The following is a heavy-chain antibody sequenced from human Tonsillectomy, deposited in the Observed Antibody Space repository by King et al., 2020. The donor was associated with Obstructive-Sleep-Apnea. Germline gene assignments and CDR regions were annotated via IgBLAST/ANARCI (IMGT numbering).Heavy chain of an antibody. J-gene: IGHJ3*02. CDR1: GYSFASYW. D-gene: IGHD4-17*01. Sequence: VQLVESGAEVKKPGESLKISCQGSGYSFASYWIGWVRQMPGKGLECMGIIYPGDSDTRYSPSFQGQVTISADKSISTAYLQWSSLKASDTAMYYCAQHTVNPHRQHPREAFDIWGQGTMVTVSS. CDR2: IYPGDSDT. V-gene: IGHV5-51*01. CDR3: AQHTVNPHRQHPREAFDI.